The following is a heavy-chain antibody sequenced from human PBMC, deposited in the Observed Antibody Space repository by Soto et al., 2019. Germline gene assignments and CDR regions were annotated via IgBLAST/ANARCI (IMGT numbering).Heavy chain of an antibody. J-gene: IGHJ6*02. D-gene: IGHD2-15*01. Sequence: ESLNISCTVTGYSITSNWIDWGWHRPAQGLELMRIIYSSDSDTSYRPSFQGPSTSSADKSISTAYLQWSSLKASDTAMYYCARHRAGAGVAARYYYYVMDVWGQGTTVTVSS. V-gene: IGHV5-51*01. CDR1: GYSITSNW. CDR3: ARHRAGAGVAARYYYYVMDV. CDR2: IYSSDSDT.